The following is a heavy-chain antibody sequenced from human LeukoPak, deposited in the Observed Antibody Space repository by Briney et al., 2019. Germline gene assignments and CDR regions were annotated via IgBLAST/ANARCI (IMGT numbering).Heavy chain of an antibody. CDR2: IYYSGST. J-gene: IGHJ4*02. V-gene: IGHV4-39*07. Sequence: SETLSLTCTVSGGSISSSSYYWGWIRQPPGKGLEWIGSIYYSGSTNYNPSLKSRVTISVDTSKNQFSLKLSSVTAADTAVYYCARGVGDGYNYVNDYWGQGTLVTVSS. CDR3: ARGVGDGYNYVNDY. CDR1: GGSISSSSYY. D-gene: IGHD5-24*01.